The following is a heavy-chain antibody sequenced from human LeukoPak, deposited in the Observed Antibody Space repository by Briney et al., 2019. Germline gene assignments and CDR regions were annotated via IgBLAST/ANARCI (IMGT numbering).Heavy chain of an antibody. CDR1: GFTFTSYG. CDR2: ISSGSTYI. Sequence: RGSLRLSCAASGFTFTSYGMNWVRQVPGKGLEWVSFISSGSTYIYYADSVKGRFTISRDNAKNSVYLQMNSLRAEDTAVYYCAREPGPAAPPVDYWGQGTLVTVSS. D-gene: IGHD2-2*01. CDR3: AREPGPAAPPVDY. J-gene: IGHJ4*02. V-gene: IGHV3-21*01.